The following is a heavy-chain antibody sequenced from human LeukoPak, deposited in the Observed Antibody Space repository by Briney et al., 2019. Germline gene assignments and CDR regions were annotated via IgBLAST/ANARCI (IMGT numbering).Heavy chain of an antibody. Sequence: PSETLSLTCAVSGGSISSSNWWSWVRQPPGKGLEWIGEIYHSGSTNYNPSLKSRVTISVDKSKNQFSLKLSSVTAADTAVYYCARGEDYIAAAGFEYFQHWGQGTLVTVSS. J-gene: IGHJ1*01. D-gene: IGHD6-13*01. CDR1: GGSISSSNW. CDR3: ARGEDYIAAAGFEYFQH. CDR2: IYHSGST. V-gene: IGHV4-4*02.